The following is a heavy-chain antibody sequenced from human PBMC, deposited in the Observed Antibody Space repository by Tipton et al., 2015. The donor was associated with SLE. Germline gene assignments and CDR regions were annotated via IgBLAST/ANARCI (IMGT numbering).Heavy chain of an antibody. CDR1: GGPFSIRGHY. CDR3: ARRGDWWHFDL. V-gene: IGHV4-39*01. Sequence: TLSLTCIVSGGPFSIRGHYWGWVRQPPGKGMEWIGSVHYSGATYYNPSPKSRVTISPDNFSLKLNSVTAADTAVYYCARRGDWWHFDLWGRGAPVTCPS. J-gene: IGHJ2*01. D-gene: IGHD3-16*01. CDR2: VHYSGAT.